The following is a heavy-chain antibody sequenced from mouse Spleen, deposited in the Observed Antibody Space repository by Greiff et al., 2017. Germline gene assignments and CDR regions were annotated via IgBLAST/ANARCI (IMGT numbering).Heavy chain of an antibody. Sequence: EVKVVESGGDLVKPGGSLKLSCAASGFTFSSYGMSWVRQTPDKRLEWVATISSGGSYTYYPDSVKGRFTISRDNAKNTLYLQMSSLKSEDTAMYYCAGLYYDYDGAYWGQGTLVTVSA. CDR1: GFTFSSYG. V-gene: IGHV5-6*01. CDR3: AGLYYDYDGAY. CDR2: ISSGGSYT. D-gene: IGHD2-4*01. J-gene: IGHJ3*01.